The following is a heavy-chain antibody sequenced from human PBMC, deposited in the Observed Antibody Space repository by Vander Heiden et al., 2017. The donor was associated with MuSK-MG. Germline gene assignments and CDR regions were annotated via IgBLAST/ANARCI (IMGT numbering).Heavy chain of an antibody. V-gene: IGHV1-3*01. Sequence: QVQLVQSGAEVKKPGASVKVSCKASGYTFTSYAMHWVRQAPGQRLEWMGWINAGNGNTKYSQKFQGRVTITRDTSASTAYMELSSLRSEDTAVYYCARARGPYCSGGSCYPPYYMDVWGKGTTVTVSS. D-gene: IGHD2-15*01. J-gene: IGHJ6*03. CDR3: ARARGPYCSGGSCYPPYYMDV. CDR1: GYTFTSYA. CDR2: INAGNGNT.